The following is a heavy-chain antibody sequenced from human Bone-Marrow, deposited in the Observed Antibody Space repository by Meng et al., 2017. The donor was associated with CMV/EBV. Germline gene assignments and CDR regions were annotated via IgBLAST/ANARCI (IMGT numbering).Heavy chain of an antibody. J-gene: IGHJ4*02. Sequence: QQQLQESGPGLGKSSETLALTCTVSGGSISSSSYYWGWIRQPPGKGLEWIGSIYYSGSTYYNPSLKSRVTISVDTSKNQFSLKLSSVTAADTAVYYCASTPITMIVNYFDYWGQGTLVTVSS. CDR1: GGSISSSSYY. CDR2: IYYSGST. V-gene: IGHV4-39*07. CDR3: ASTPITMIVNYFDY. D-gene: IGHD3-22*01.